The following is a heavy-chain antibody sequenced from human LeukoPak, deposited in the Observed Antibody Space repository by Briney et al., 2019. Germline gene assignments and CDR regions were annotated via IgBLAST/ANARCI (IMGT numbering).Heavy chain of an antibody. CDR1: GYTFTGYY. D-gene: IGHD3-10*01. CDR3: ATTYYYGSGSYFPDDY. CDR2: INPNSGGT. Sequence: GASVKVSCKASGYTFTGYYMHWVRQAPGQGLEWMGWINPNSGGTNYAQKFQGRVTMTRDTSISTAYMELSRLRSDDTAVYYCATTYYYGSGSYFPDDYWGQGTLVTVSS. V-gene: IGHV1-2*02. J-gene: IGHJ4*02.